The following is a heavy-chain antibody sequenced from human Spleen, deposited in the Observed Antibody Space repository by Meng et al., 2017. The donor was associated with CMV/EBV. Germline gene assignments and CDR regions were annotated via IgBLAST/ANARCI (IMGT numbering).Heavy chain of an antibody. D-gene: IGHD3-10*01. CDR1: GFIFTNAW. Sequence: GGSLRLSCAASGFIFTNAWMSWVRRAPGKGLECVGRIKSTSDGGSTDYAAPVKGRFTISRDDSRDTLYLQMNNLRTEDTALYYCATDYAYGPDYWGQGTLVTVSS. CDR3: ATDYAYGPDY. J-gene: IGHJ4*02. V-gene: IGHV3-15*01. CDR2: IKSTSDGGST.